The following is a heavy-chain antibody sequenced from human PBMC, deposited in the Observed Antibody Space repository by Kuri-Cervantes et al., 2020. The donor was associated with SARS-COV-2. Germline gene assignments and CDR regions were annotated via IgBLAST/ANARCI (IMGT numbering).Heavy chain of an antibody. CDR1: GGSFSGYY. CDR3: ARGGGYSYGGYYYYMDV. D-gene: IGHD5-18*01. Sequence: SETLSLTCAVYGGSFSGYYWSWIRQPPGRGLEWIGEINHSGNTNYDPSLKSRVTISIDTSKNQFSLKLSSVTAADTAVYYCARGGGYSYGGYYYYMDVWGKGTTVTVSS. CDR2: INHSGNT. J-gene: IGHJ6*03. V-gene: IGHV4-34*01.